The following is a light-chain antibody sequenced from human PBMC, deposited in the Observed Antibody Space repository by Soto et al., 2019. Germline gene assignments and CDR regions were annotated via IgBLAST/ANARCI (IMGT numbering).Light chain of an antibody. CDR1: QDISNY. CDR3: QQYDNLPPP. V-gene: IGKV1-33*01. J-gene: IGKJ5*01. Sequence: DLQMTQSPSSLSASVGDRVTITCQASQDISNYLNWYLQKPGKAPKLLIYDASNLETGVPSRFSGSRAREDFNFTISSLQPEDIETDHYQQYDNLPPPLGQGKLKEMK. CDR2: DAS.